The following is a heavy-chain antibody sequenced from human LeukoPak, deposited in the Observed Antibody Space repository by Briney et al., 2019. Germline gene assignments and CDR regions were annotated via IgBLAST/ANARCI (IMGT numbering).Heavy chain of an antibody. Sequence: GGSLILSCAAAGFTFSSYSMSWLRQAPGKGLEWVSSFSSSGSYVYYADSLKRRFTISREKAKNSLYLQMNSLRAEGTAVYYCARRAGAYSHPYDYWGEGTLVTVSS. J-gene: IGHJ4*02. D-gene: IGHD4/OR15-4a*01. CDR1: GFTFSSYS. V-gene: IGHV3-21*01. CDR2: FSSSGSYV. CDR3: ARRAGAYSHPYDY.